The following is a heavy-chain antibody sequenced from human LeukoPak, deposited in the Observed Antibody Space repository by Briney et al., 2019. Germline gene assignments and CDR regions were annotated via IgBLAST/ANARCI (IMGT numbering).Heavy chain of an antibody. V-gene: IGHV1-24*01. Sequence: ASVKVSCKVSGYALTELSIHWVRQAPGKGFEWMGGVDPKDGETIYAQNFQDRVTVTDDRSTDTSYMELRGLTSEDTALYSCAGDVLVSGGSYYHGFWGQGTLVTVSS. J-gene: IGHJ4*02. CDR3: AGDVLVSGGSYYHGF. D-gene: IGHD3-10*01. CDR1: GYALTELS. CDR2: VDPKDGET.